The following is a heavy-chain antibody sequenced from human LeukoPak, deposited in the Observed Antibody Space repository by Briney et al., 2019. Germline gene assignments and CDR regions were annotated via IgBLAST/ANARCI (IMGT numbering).Heavy chain of an antibody. Sequence: GGPLRLSCAASGFTFSSYAISWVRQAPGKGLEWVSAISGSGGSTYYADSVKGRFTISRDNSKNTLYLQMNSLRAEDTAVYYCAKTRHYYFDYGGQRTLTTVSS. J-gene: IGHJ4*02. V-gene: IGHV3-23*01. CDR1: GFTFSSYA. CDR3: AKTRHYYFDY. CDR2: ISGSGGST.